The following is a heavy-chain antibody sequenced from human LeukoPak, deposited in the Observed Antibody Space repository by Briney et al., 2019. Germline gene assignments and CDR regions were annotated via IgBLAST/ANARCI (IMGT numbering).Heavy chain of an antibody. CDR1: GFTFSSYA. CDR3: ARDVSGGYDSSGFDI. Sequence: GGSLRLSCAASGFTFSSYAMSWVRQAPGKGLEWVSVIYSGGSTYYADSVKGRFTISRDNSKNTLYLHMNSLRAEDTAVYYCARDVSGGYDSSGFDIWGQGTMVTVSS. V-gene: IGHV3-53*01. D-gene: IGHD3-22*01. J-gene: IGHJ3*02. CDR2: IYSGGST.